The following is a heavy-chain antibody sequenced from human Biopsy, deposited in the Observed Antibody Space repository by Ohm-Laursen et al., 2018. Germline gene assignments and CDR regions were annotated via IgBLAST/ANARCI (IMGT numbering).Heavy chain of an antibody. CDR1: GFTFRLYA. V-gene: IGHV3-23*01. CDR2: ISASDDSK. J-gene: IGHJ4*02. Sequence: SLRLSCAASGFTFRLYAMSWVRQAPGKGLERVSSISASDDSKYYGDSVKGRFTISRDSSTNTLYLQMNGLRADDTAVYYCATGPVQMVYANLRGEFASWGQGALVTVSS. CDR3: ATGPVQMVYANLRGEFAS. D-gene: IGHD2-8*01.